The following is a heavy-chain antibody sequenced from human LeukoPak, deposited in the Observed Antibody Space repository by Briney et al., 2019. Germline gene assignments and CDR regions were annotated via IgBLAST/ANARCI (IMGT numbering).Heavy chain of an antibody. CDR1: GYTFTGYY. Sequence: ASAKVSCKASGYTFTGYYMHWVRQAPGQGLEWMGWINPNSGGTNYAQKFQGRVTMTRDTSISTAYMELSRLRSDDTAVYYCARDRAMDTGFDYWGQGTLVTVSS. CDR3: ARDRAMDTGFDY. J-gene: IGHJ4*02. V-gene: IGHV1-2*02. CDR2: INPNSGGT. D-gene: IGHD5-18*01.